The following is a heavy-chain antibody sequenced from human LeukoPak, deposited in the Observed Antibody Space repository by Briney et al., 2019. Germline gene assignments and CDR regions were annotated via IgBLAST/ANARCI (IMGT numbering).Heavy chain of an antibody. V-gene: IGHV1-69*13. CDR3: ARPTDGYNYGPLEY. CDR1: GATFSRSA. D-gene: IGHD5-24*01. CDR2: TIPIFGTP. Sequence: SVKVPFKASGATFSRSAVAWVRQAPGQGLEWMGGTIPIFGTPNYPQKFQGRVTIAADESTNTAYMELTNLSSDDTAVYFCARPTDGYNYGPLEYWGRGTLVTVSS. J-gene: IGHJ4*02.